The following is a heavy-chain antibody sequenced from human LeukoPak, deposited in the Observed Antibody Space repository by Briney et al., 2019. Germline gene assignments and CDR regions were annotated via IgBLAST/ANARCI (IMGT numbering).Heavy chain of an antibody. CDR1: GFTFSSYS. V-gene: IGHV3-21*01. J-gene: IGHJ6*02. D-gene: IGHD5-12*01. CDR3: ARVARIVATIGTYGYGMDV. CDR2: ISSSSSYI. Sequence: GGSLRLSCAASGFTFSSYSMNWVRQAPGKGLEWVSSISSSSSYIYYADSVKGRFTISRDNAKNSLYLQMNSLRAEDTAVYYCARVARIVATIGTYGYGMDVWGQGTTVTVSS.